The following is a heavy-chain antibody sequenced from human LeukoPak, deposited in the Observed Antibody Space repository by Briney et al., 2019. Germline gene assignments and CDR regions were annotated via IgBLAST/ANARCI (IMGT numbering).Heavy chain of an antibody. D-gene: IGHD3-10*01. CDR3: ARKERYYYGSGLI. CDR2: VHHSGST. Sequence: PSETLSLTCAVYGGSFSSYYWSWIRQPPGKGLEWIGEVHHSGSTNYNPSLKSRINISVDTSKNQFSLNLSSVTAADTAVYYCARKERYYYGSGLIWGQGTLVTVSS. CDR1: GGSFSSYY. V-gene: IGHV4-34*01. J-gene: IGHJ4*02.